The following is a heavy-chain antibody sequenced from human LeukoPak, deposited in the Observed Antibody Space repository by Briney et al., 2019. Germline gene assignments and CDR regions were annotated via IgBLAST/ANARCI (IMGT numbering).Heavy chain of an antibody. CDR1: GGSISSYY. CDR3: ARGRYCSADICSGGDAFDI. CDR2: IYTSGST. Sequence: SESLSLTCTVSGGSISSYYWSWIRQPAGKGLEWIGRIYTSGSTNYNPSLKSRVTMSVDTSKNQFSLKLSSVTAADTAVYYCARGRYCSADICSGGDAFDIWGQGTMVSVSS. D-gene: IGHD2-15*01. J-gene: IGHJ3*02. V-gene: IGHV4-4*07.